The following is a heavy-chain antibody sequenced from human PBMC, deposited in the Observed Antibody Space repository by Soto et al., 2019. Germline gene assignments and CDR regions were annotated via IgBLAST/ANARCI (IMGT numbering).Heavy chain of an antibody. CDR3: ARTPTPTRWDYDAPTSSY. J-gene: IGHJ4*02. CDR1: RCTFSSYS. CDR2: ISSSSSTI. Sequence: GGSLRLSCAASRCTFSSYSMNWVRQAPGKGLEWVSYISSSSSTIYYADSVKGRFTISRDNAKNSLYLQMNSLRDEDTAVYYCARTPTPTRWDYDAPTSSYWGQGTLVTVSS. D-gene: IGHD2-15*01. V-gene: IGHV3-48*02.